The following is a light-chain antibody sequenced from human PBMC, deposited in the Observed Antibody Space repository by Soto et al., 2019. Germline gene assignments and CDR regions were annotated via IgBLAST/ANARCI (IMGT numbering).Light chain of an antibody. J-gene: IGLJ3*02. V-gene: IGLV2-8*01. CDR3: SSYAGSNSFVV. Sequence: QSALTQPPSASGSPGQSVTISCTGTSSDVGGYNFVSWYQHHPGKAPKLMIYEVSKRPSGVPDRFSGSKSANTASLTVSGLQAEDEADYYCSSYAGSNSFVVFGGGTSSPS. CDR2: EVS. CDR1: SSDVGGYNF.